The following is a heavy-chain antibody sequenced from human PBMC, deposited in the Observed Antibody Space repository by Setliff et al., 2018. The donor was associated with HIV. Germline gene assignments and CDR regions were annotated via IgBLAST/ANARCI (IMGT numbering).Heavy chain of an antibody. CDR1: GYTLTELS. D-gene: IGHD2-2*01. CDR2: INPSGGST. CDR3: VRGHCNSDKCWYTWFDP. Sequence: ASVKVSCKVSGYTLTELSMHWVRQAPGQGLEWMGIINPSGGSTTYAQKFQDRLTMTTDTSTTTASMELRSLRSDDTAVYYCVRGHCNSDKCWYTWFDPWGQGTLVTVSS. J-gene: IGHJ5*02. V-gene: IGHV1-46*01.